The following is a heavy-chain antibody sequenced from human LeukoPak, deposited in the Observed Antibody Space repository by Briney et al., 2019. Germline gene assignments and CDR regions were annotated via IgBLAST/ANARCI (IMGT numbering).Heavy chain of an antibody. V-gene: IGHV4-59*01. CDR2: IYYSGST. Sequence: SETLSLTCTVSGGSISSYYWSWIRQPPGKGPEWIRYIYYSGSTNHNPSLKSRVTISVGTSKNQSSLKLSSVTAADTAVYYCAGTVLDAFDIWGQGTMVTVSS. D-gene: IGHD4-17*01. J-gene: IGHJ3*02. CDR1: GGSISSYY. CDR3: AGTVLDAFDI.